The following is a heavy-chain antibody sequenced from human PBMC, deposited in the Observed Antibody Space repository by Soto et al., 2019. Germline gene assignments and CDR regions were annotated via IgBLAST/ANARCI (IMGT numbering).Heavy chain of an antibody. D-gene: IGHD3-16*01. CDR2: ISANNGNT. CDR3: ARARGSNALAY. CDR1: GYTFTSYG. V-gene: IGHV1-18*01. Sequence: QVQLVQSGAEVKKPGASVKVSCKASGYTFTSYGFSWVRQAPGQGLEWMGWISANNGNTNYAQKLQGRVTMTTDTSPSTAYTELRSLRSDDPALYYCARARGSNALAYRRQGTLVTVSS. J-gene: IGHJ4*02.